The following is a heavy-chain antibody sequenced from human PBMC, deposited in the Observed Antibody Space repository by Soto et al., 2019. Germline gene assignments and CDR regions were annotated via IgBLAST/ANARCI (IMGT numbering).Heavy chain of an antibody. CDR1: GGSINSNASY. Sequence: QVQLQESGPGLVKPSQTLSLTCSVSGGSINSNASYWSWIRQPPGKGLEWLGYIHNSGSSHYRPSLKSRLNISLDTSKNQFSLRVTSVTPADTAVYSCARLRDGYNSFDYWGLGILVTVSS. CDR2: IHNSGSS. CDR3: ARLRDGYNSFDY. V-gene: IGHV4-30-4*01. D-gene: IGHD5-12*01. J-gene: IGHJ4*02.